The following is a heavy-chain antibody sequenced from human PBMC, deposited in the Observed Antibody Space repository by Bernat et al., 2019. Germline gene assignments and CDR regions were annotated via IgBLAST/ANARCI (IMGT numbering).Heavy chain of an antibody. CDR2: INHSGST. V-gene: IGHV4-34*01. CDR3: ARDHYCSSTSCFNWFDP. J-gene: IGHJ5*02. D-gene: IGHD2-2*01. Sequence: QVQLQQWGAGLLKPSETLSLTCAVYGGSFSGYYWSWIRQPPGKGLEWIGEINHSGSTNYNPSLKSRVTISVDTSKNQFSLKLSSVTAADMAVYYCARDHYCSSTSCFNWFDPWGQGTLVTVSS. CDR1: GGSFSGYY.